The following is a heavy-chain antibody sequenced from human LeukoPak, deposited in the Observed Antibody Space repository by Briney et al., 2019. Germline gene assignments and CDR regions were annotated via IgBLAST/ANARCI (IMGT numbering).Heavy chain of an antibody. CDR2: INHSGST. Sequence: SETLSLTCAVYGGSFSGYYWSWIRQPPGKGLEWIGEINHSGSTNYNPSLKSRVTISVDTSKNQFSLKLSSVTAADTAVYYCARGLYGDYGAHFDYWGQGTLVTVSS. J-gene: IGHJ4*02. CDR1: GGSFSGYY. D-gene: IGHD4-17*01. V-gene: IGHV4-34*01. CDR3: ARGLYGDYGAHFDY.